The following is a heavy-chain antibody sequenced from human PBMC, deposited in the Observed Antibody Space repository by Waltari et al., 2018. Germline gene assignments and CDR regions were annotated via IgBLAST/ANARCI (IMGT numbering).Heavy chain of an antibody. Sequence: QVQLQESGPGLVKPSETLSLTCAVSGYSISSASSWAWTRQPPVKGREWIGSIYQSVSPYYTPSLKSRVTISVDTSKNQFSLKLSSVTAADTAVYYGARRPSRVTMVQVVIINGGYYFDYWGQGTLVTVSS. V-gene: IGHV4-38-2*01. J-gene: IGHJ4*02. CDR1: GYSISSASS. CDR2: IYQSVSP. CDR3: ARRPSRVTMVQVVIINGGYYFDY. D-gene: IGHD3-10*01.